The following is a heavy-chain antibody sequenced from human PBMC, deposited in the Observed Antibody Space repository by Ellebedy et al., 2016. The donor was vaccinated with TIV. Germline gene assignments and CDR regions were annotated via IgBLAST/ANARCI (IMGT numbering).Heavy chain of an antibody. V-gene: IGHV3-11*06. CDR1: GFTFRDSY. J-gene: IGHJ4*02. CDR3: ARGGYDFWNPRY. D-gene: IGHD3-3*01. CDR2: ISVSNIYT. Sequence: GESLKISCAASGFTFRDSYMSWVRQPPGKGLEWVSFISVSNIYTNYADSVKGRFTISRDNAKNSLYLQMTSLRAEDTAVYYCARGGYDFWNPRYWGQGTLVTVSS.